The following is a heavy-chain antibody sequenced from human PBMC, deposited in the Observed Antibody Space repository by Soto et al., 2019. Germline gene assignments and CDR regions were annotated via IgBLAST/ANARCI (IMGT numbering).Heavy chain of an antibody. Sequence: QVQLVESGGGVVQPGRSLRLSCAASGFTFSSYAMHWVRQAPGKGLEWVAVISYDGSNKYYADSVKGRFTISRDNSKNTLYLQMNSLRAEDTAVYYCARERYCSGGSCPYYYGMDVWGQGTTVTVSS. CDR2: ISYDGSNK. CDR1: GFTFSSYA. D-gene: IGHD2-15*01. J-gene: IGHJ6*02. V-gene: IGHV3-30-3*01. CDR3: ARERYCSGGSCPYYYGMDV.